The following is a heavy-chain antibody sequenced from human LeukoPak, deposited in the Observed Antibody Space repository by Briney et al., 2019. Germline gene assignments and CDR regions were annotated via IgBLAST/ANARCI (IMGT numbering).Heavy chain of an antibody. D-gene: IGHD2-2*01. CDR2: ITWNSGDI. J-gene: IGHJ4*02. V-gene: IGHV3-9*01. Sequence: GGSLRLSCAASGFTFNNYVMNWVRQAPGKGLEWVSGITWNSGDIGYADSVKGRFTISRDNAKNSLYLQMNSLRAEDTALYYCAKDTCSSTSCSNDYWGQGTLVTVSS. CDR3: AKDTCSSTSCSNDY. CDR1: GFTFNNYV.